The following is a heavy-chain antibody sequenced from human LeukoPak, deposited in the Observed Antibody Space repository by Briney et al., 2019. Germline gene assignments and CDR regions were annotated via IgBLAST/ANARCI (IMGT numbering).Heavy chain of an antibody. D-gene: IGHD1-14*01. J-gene: IGHJ6*02. CDR3: ARADILTCYYYGMDV. Sequence: GGSLRLSCAASGFTFSNYGMYWVRQAPGKGLEWVAVIWYDGSNKYYADSVKGRFTISRDNSKNTLFLQMNSLRAEDTAVYYCARADILTCYYYGMDVWGQGTAVTVSS. CDR2: IWYDGSNK. V-gene: IGHV3-33*01. CDR1: GFTFSNYG.